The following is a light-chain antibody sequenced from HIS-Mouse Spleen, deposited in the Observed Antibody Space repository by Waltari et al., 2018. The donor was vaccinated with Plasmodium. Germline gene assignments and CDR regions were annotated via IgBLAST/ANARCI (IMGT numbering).Light chain of an antibody. CDR2: AAS. J-gene: IGKJ1*01. CDR1: QGISSY. Sequence: DIQLTQSPSFLSASVGDRVTIHCRASQGISSYLAWYQQKPGKAPKLLIYAASTLQSGVPSRFSGSGSGTEFTLTISSLQPEDFATYYCQQLNSYPRTFGQGTKVEIK. CDR3: QQLNSYPRT. V-gene: IGKV1-9*01.